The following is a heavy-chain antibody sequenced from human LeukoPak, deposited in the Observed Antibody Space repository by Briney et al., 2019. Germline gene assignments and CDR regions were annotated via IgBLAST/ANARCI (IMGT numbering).Heavy chain of an antibody. V-gene: IGHV4-30-2*01. Sequence: PSETLSLTCAASGGTISSCGYHWSWLPPPPGQGLEWIRYIYRSGRNYSNPSLKRLVTLTVDRSKSQFSLKLTSVTAADTAVYYCARGGGMVRGVIDYDYYYGMDVWGKGTTVAVSS. J-gene: IGHJ6*04. CDR3: ARGGGMVRGVIDYDYYYGMDV. CDR2: IYRSGRN. CDR1: GGTISSCGYH. D-gene: IGHD3-10*01.